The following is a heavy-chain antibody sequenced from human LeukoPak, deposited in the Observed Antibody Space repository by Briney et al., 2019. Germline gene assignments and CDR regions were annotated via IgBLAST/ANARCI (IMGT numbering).Heavy chain of an antibody. D-gene: IGHD3-22*01. CDR1: GGTFSSYA. Sequence: SVKVSCKASGGTFSSYAISWVRQAPGQGLEWMGGIIPIFGTANYAQKFQGRVTITADESTSTAYMELSSLRSEDTAVYYCARLYYYDSSGYLDYWGQGTLVTVSS. CDR3: ARLYYYDSSGYLDY. CDR2: IIPIFGTA. J-gene: IGHJ4*02. V-gene: IGHV1-69*13.